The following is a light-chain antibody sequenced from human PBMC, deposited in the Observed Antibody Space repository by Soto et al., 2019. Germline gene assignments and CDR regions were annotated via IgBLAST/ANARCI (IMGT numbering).Light chain of an antibody. CDR3: QHYGPSLYT. J-gene: IGKJ2*01. Sequence: DIVLTQSPGTLSLSPGERATLSCRASQIISSTNLGWYQQKPGQAPRLLIYGASSRATGIPDRFSGSGSGTDFTLTVSRLEPEYFAVYYCQHYGPSLYTFGQGTKLEIK. V-gene: IGKV3-20*01. CDR2: GAS. CDR1: QIISSTN.